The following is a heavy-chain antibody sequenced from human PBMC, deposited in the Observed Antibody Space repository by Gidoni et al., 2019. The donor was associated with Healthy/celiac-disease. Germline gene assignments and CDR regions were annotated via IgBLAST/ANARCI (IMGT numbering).Heavy chain of an antibody. Sequence: QVQLVESGGGVVQPGRSLRLSCAAYGFTFSSYGMHWVRQAPGKGLEWVAVISYDGSNKYYADSVKGRFTISRDNSKNTLYLQMNSLRAEDTAVYYCAKEYYYYMDVWGKGTTVTVSS. J-gene: IGHJ6*03. CDR3: AKEYYYYMDV. V-gene: IGHV3-30*18. CDR1: GFTFSSYG. CDR2: ISYDGSNK.